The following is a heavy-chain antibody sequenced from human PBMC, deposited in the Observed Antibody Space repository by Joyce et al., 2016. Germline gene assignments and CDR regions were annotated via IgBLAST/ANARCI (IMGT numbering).Heavy chain of an antibody. CDR2: ITWDAGSI. CDR1: GFIFDCYT. CDR3: AKDKYMRSSRESHFHH. J-gene: IGHJ1*01. V-gene: IGHV3-43*01. Sequence: EVQLVDSGGVVVQPGGSLRLSCAASGFIFDCYTMFWVRQPTGKGLEWVSLITWDAGSIYYADSVKDRFTISRDNSKNSLFLQINSLKTEDTALYYCAKDKYMRSSRESHFHHWGQGTPVIVSS. D-gene: IGHD6-6*01.